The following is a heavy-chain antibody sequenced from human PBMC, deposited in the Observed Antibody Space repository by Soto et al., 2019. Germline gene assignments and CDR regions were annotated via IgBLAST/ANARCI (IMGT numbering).Heavy chain of an antibody. CDR2: ISSSSSTI. D-gene: IGHD2-21*02. Sequence: GGSLRLSCAASGFTFSSYSMNWVRQAPGKGLEWVSYISSSSSTIYYADSVKGRFTIARDNAKNSLYLQMNSLRDEDTAVYYCARGPHIVVVTASWAFDYWGQGTLVTVSS. CDR3: ARGPHIVVVTASWAFDY. V-gene: IGHV3-48*02. J-gene: IGHJ4*02. CDR1: GFTFSSYS.